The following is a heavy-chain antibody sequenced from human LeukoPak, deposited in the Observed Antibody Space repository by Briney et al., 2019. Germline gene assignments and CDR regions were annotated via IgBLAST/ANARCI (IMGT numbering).Heavy chain of an antibody. J-gene: IGHJ5*02. D-gene: IGHD6-19*01. V-gene: IGHV3-9*01. Sequence: GRSLRLSCAASGFTFDDYAMHWVRQAPGKGLEWVSGISWNSGSIGYADSVKGRFTISRDNAKNSLYLQMNSLRAEDTALYYCAKYSSGWYYGEPGGNWFDPWGQGTLVTVSS. CDR3: AKYSSGWYYGEPGGNWFDP. CDR2: ISWNSGSI. CDR1: GFTFDDYA.